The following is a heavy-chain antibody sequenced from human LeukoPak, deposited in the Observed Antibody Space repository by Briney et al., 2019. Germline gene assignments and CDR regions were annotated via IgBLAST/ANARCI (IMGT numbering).Heavy chain of an antibody. J-gene: IGHJ1*01. CDR3: AKDRVGATQNVRLQH. CDR2: ISYDGSNK. V-gene: IGHV3-30*04. CDR1: GFTFSSYA. D-gene: IGHD1-26*01. Sequence: GGSLRLSCAASGFTFSSYAMHWVRQAPGKGLEWVAVISYDGSNKYYADSVKGRFTISRDNSKNTLYLQMNSLRAEDTAVYYCAKDRVGATQNVRLQHWGQGTLVTVSS.